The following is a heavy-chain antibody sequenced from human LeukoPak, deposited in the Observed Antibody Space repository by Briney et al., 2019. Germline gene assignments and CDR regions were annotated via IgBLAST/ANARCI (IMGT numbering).Heavy chain of an antibody. CDR1: GGSISISY. J-gene: IGHJ3*02. V-gene: IGHV4-59*08. CDR2: NT. Sequence: SEPLSLTCTVSGGSISISYWSWIRQPPGRRLEWVGCNTNYNPSLKTRVTISVYTSKNQFSLKLSSVTAADTAVYYCARRGAVAKVFDIWGQGTMVTVSS. D-gene: IGHD6-19*01. CDR3: ARRGAVAKVFDI.